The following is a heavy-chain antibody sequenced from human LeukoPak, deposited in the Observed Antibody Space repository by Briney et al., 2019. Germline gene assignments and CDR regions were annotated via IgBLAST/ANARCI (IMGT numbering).Heavy chain of an antibody. Sequence: ASVKVSCKASGYTFTGYYMHWVRQAPGQGLEWMGWINPNSGGTNYAQKFQGRVTMTRDTSISTAYMELSRLRSDDTAVYYCARGRNYYDSSGNLPYWGQGTLVTVSS. CDR1: GYTFTGYY. D-gene: IGHD3-22*01. V-gene: IGHV1-2*02. J-gene: IGHJ4*02. CDR3: ARGRNYYDSSGNLPY. CDR2: INPNSGGT.